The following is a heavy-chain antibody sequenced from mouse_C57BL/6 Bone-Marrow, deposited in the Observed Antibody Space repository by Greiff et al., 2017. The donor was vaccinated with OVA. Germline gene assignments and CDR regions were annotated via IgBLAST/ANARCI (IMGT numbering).Heavy chain of an antibody. CDR3: ARPAQALAWFAY. J-gene: IGHJ3*01. V-gene: IGHV1-81*01. Sequence: VQLVESGAELARPGASVKLSCKASGYTFTSYGISWVKQRTGQGLEWIGEIYPRSGNTYYNEKFKGKATLTADKSSSTAYMELRSLTSEDSAVYFCARPAQALAWFAYWGQGTLVTVSA. CDR1: GYTFTSYG. D-gene: IGHD3-2*02. CDR2: IYPRSGNT.